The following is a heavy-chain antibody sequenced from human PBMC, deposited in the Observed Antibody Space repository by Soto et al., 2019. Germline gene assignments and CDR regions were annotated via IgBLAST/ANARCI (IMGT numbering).Heavy chain of an antibody. D-gene: IGHD2-15*01. V-gene: IGHV1-18*01. CDR3: ARNRIGYCSGGSGYSRAFDI. CDR1: GYTFTSYG. Sequence: QVQLVQSGAEVKKPGASVKVSCKASGYTFTSYGISWVRQAPGQGLEWMGWISAYNGNTNYAQKLQGRVTMTTDTYTSTAYMELRSLRSDDTAVYYCARNRIGYCSGGSGYSRAFDIWGQGTMVTVSS. CDR2: ISAYNGNT. J-gene: IGHJ3*02.